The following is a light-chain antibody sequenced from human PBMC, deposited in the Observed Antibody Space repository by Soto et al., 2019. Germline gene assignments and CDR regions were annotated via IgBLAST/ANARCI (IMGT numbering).Light chain of an antibody. J-gene: IGKJ1*01. CDR1: QSVRSTY. CDR3: QQYGSSPRT. V-gene: IGKV3-20*01. Sequence: EIVLTQSPDTLSLSPGERATLSCRASQSVRSTYLAWYQQNPGQSPRLLIYGASSRATGIPDRFSGSGSGTDFTLTISRLEPEDFAVYYCQQYGSSPRTFGQGTKVETK. CDR2: GAS.